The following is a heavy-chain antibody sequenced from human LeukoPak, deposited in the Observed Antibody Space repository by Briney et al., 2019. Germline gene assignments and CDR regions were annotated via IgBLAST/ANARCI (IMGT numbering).Heavy chain of an antibody. CDR3: ARDGAVAGTPTFDY. Sequence: ASVKVSCKASGYTFTGYYMHWVRQAPGQGLEWMGWISAYNGNTNYAQKLQGRVTMTTDTSTSTAYMELRSLRSDDTAVYYCARDGAVAGTPTFDYWGQGTLVTVSS. CDR1: GYTFTGYY. J-gene: IGHJ4*02. D-gene: IGHD6-19*01. V-gene: IGHV1-18*04. CDR2: ISAYNGNT.